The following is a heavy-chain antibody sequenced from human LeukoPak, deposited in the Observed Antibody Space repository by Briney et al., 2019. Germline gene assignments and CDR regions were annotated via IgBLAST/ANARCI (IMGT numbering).Heavy chain of an antibody. J-gene: IGHJ4*02. CDR2: ISGSGGST. CDR1: GFTFSSYA. Sequence: GGSLRLSCAASGFTFSSYAMSWVRQAPGKGLEWVSAISGSGGSTYYADSVKGRFTISRDNSKNTLYLQMNSLRAKDTAVYYCAKGAFEQWLVQVIPFDYWGQGTLVTVSS. V-gene: IGHV3-23*01. CDR3: AKGAFEQWLVQVIPFDY. D-gene: IGHD6-19*01.